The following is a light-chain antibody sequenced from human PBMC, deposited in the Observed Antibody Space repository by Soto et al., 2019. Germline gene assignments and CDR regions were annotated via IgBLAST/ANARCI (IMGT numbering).Light chain of an antibody. Sequence: PGERATLSCRASQSVSSSYLAWYQQKPGQAPRLLIYGASSRATGIPDRFSGSGSGTDFTLTISRLEPEDFAVYYCQQYDTSPWTFGQGTKVEIK. CDR1: QSVSSSY. J-gene: IGKJ1*01. V-gene: IGKV3-20*01. CDR3: QQYDTSPWT. CDR2: GAS.